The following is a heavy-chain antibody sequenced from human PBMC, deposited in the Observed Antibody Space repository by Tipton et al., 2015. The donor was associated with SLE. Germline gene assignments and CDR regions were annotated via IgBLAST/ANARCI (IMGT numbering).Heavy chain of an antibody. V-gene: IGHV4-39*07. CDR3: AKSSAVAGRGGDS. CDR2: IYSSGNT. CDR1: GDSVSNSDYY. Sequence: LRLSCTVSGDSVSNSDYYWGWIRQPPGQGLEWIASIYSSGNTYYNSSLKSRVTISVDTSNNQFSLQLTSVTAADTALYYCAKSSAVAGRGGDSWGQGTLVTVSS. D-gene: IGHD6-19*01. J-gene: IGHJ4*02.